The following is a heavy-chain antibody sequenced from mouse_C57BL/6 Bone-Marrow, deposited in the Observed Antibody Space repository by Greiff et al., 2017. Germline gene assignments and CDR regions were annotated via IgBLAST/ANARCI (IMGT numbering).Heavy chain of an antibody. Sequence: EVKLVESGAELVKPGASVKLSCTASGFNIKDYYMHWVKQRTEQGLEWIGRIDPENGGTKYAPKFPSKATLTADPSSNTAYLQLSSLTSEDTAVYYWARDVLLFDYWGQGTTLTVSS. CDR1: GFNIKDYY. CDR3: ARDVLLFDY. V-gene: IGHV14-2*01. D-gene: IGHD1-1*01. CDR2: IDPENGGT. J-gene: IGHJ2*01.